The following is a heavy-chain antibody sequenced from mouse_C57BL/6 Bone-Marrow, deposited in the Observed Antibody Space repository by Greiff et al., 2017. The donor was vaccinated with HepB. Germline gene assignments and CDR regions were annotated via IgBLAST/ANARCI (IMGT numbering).Heavy chain of an antibody. V-gene: IGHV1-47*01. CDR3: ARAYSNSYYYAMDY. J-gene: IGHJ4*01. Sequence: QVHVKQSGAELVKPGASVKMSCKASGYTFTTYPIEWMKQNHGKSLEWIGNFHPYNDDTKYNEKFKGKATLTVEKSSSTVYLELSRLTSDDSAVYYCARAYSNSYYYAMDYWGQGTSVTVSS. CDR1: GYTFTTYP. D-gene: IGHD2-5*01. CDR2: FHPYNDDT.